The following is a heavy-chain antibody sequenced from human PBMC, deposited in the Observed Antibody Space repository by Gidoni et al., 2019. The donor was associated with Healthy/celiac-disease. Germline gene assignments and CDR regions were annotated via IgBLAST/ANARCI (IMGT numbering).Heavy chain of an antibody. J-gene: IGHJ6*02. Sequence: QVQLQQWGAGLFKPSEPLSPTCAADGGSFCGYYWSWSRQPPGKGLEWIGEINHSGSTNYNPSLKSRVTISVDTSKNQFSLKLSSVTAADTAVYYCARRRGIWGLYYYYYGMDVWGQGTTVTVSS. CDR1: GGSFCGYY. CDR2: INHSGST. CDR3: ARRRGIWGLYYYYYGMDV. D-gene: IGHD3-16*01. V-gene: IGHV4-34*01.